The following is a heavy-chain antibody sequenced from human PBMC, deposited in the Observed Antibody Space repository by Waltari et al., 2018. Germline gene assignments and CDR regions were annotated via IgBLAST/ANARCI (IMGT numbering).Heavy chain of an antibody. CDR3: ARPSIYCTNGVCYTDAFDI. D-gene: IGHD2-8*01. J-gene: IGHJ3*02. CDR1: GGSFSGYY. V-gene: IGHV4-34*01. Sequence: QVQLQQWGAGLLKPSETLSLTCAVYGGSFSGYYWSWIRQPPGKGLEWIGEINHSGSTNDNPSLKSRVTISVDTSKNQFSLKLSSVTAADTAVYYCARPSIYCTNGVCYTDAFDIWGQGTMVTVSS. CDR2: INHSGST.